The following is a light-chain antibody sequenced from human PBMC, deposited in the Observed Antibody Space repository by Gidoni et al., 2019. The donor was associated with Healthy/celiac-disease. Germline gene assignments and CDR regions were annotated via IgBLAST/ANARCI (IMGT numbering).Light chain of an antibody. V-gene: IGLV3-21*03. J-gene: IGLJ2*01. CDR3: QVWDSSSDHVV. Sequence: SVSVAPGKTARITCGGNNMGSKGVHWYQQKPGQAPVLVLNDDSERPSGIPEGFSGSNSGNTATLTSSRVEAGDEADYYCQVWDSSSDHVVFGGGTKLTVL. CDR2: DDS. CDR1: NMGSKG.